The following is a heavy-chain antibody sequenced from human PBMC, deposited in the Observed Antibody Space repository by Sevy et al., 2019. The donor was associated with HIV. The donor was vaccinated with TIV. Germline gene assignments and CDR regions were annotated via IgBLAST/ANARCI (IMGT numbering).Heavy chain of an antibody. CDR3: ARGIAAPRGMDV. Sequence: SETLSLTCTVSGDSISGYYWSWIRQPPGKGLEWIGYFFYSGSTNYNPSIKSRVTISVDTTRNQVSLKVRSVTAADTAVYYCARGIAAPRGMDVWGQGTTVTVSS. CDR2: FFYSGST. CDR1: GDSISGYY. J-gene: IGHJ6*02. D-gene: IGHD6-13*01. V-gene: IGHV4-59*01.